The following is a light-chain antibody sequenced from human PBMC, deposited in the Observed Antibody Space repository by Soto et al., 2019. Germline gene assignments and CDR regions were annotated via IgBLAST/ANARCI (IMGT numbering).Light chain of an antibody. V-gene: IGKV3-11*01. CDR1: QSVSRS. CDR2: DAS. Sequence: EIVLTQSPATLSLSPGERATLSCRASQSVSRSLAWYQQKPGQAPRLLMYDASNRATGIPARFSGSGSGTDFTLTISSLEPEDFAVYYCQQRSNWPPITCGQGTRLEI. CDR3: QQRSNWPPIT. J-gene: IGKJ5*01.